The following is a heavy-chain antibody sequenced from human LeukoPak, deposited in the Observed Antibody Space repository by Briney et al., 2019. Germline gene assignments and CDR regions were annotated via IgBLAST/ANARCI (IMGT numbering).Heavy chain of an antibody. CDR2: TYYRSKWYN. CDR1: GDSVSSNSAA. V-gene: IGHV6-1*01. CDR3: ARDRVSSSWYFSPYFDY. Sequence: SQTLSLTCAISGDSVSSNSAAWNRIGQSPSRGLEWLGRTYYRSKWYNDYAVSVKSRITINPDTSKNQFSLQLNSVTPEDTAVYYCARDRVSSSWYFSPYFDYWGQGTLVTVSS. J-gene: IGHJ4*02. D-gene: IGHD6-13*01.